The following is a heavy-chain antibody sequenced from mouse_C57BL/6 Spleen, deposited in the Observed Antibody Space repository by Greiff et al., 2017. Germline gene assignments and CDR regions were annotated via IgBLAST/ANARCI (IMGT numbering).Heavy chain of an antibody. CDR3: ARSPLITTGAMEY. Sequence: EVQRVESGGGLVQPGGSLSLSCAASGFTFTDYYMSWVRQPPGKALEWLGFIRNKANGYTTEYSASVKGRFTISRDNSQSILYLQMNALRAEDSTTYYCARSPLITTGAMEYWGQGTSVTVSS. J-gene: IGHJ4*01. V-gene: IGHV7-3*01. D-gene: IGHD1-1*01. CDR1: GFTFTDYY. CDR2: IRNKANGYTT.